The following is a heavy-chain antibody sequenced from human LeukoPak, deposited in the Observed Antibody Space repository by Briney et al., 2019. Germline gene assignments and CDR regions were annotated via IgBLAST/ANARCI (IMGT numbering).Heavy chain of an antibody. J-gene: IGHJ4*02. Sequence: PGRSLRLSCAASGFTFSSYAMHWVRQAPGKGLEWVSSISSRSSYIYYADSVKGRFTISRDNAKNLLYLQMNSLRAEDTAVYYCARDPTTVTTPIYLDYWGQGTLVTVSS. CDR3: ARDPTTVTTPIYLDY. D-gene: IGHD4-17*01. CDR2: ISSRSSYI. V-gene: IGHV3-21*01. CDR1: GFTFSSYA.